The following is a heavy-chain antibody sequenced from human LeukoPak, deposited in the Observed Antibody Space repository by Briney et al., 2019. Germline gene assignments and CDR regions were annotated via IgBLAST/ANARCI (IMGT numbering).Heavy chain of an antibody. V-gene: IGHV4-34*01. J-gene: IGHJ6*02. D-gene: IGHD3-10*01. CDR1: GGSFSGYY. Sequence: SETLSLTCAVYGGSFSGYYWSWIRQPSGKGLEWIGEINHSGSTNYNPSLKSRVTISVDTSKNQFSLKLSSVTAADTAVYYCARAPFYGSGWGYYYGMDVWGQGTTVTVSS. CDR2: INHSGST. CDR3: ARAPFYGSGWGYYYGMDV.